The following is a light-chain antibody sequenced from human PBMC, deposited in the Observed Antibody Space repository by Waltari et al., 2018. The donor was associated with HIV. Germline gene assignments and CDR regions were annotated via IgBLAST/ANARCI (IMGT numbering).Light chain of an antibody. CDR2: EVS. CDR3: SSYAGSSTFVI. V-gene: IGLV2-23*02. CDR1: SSDVGRYKH. J-gene: IGLJ2*01. Sequence: QSALSQPASVSGSPGQSITISCTGRSSDVGRYKHVSWYQQHPGKAPRLIIYEVSKRPSGVSNRYSASKSGKTASLTVSGLRAEDEADYYCSSYAGSSTFVIFGGGTKLTVL.